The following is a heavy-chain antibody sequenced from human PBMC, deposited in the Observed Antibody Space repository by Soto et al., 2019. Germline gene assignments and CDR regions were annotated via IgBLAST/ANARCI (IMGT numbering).Heavy chain of an antibody. CDR3: ANSQRQWLATYFDY. CDR2: ISYDGSNK. J-gene: IGHJ4*02. D-gene: IGHD6-19*01. Sequence: GGSLRLSCAASGFTFSSYGMHWVRQAPGKGLEWVAVISYDGSNKYYADSVKGRFTISRDNSKNTLYLQMNSLRAEDTAVYYCANSQRQWLATYFDYWGQGTLVTVSS. CDR1: GFTFSSYG. V-gene: IGHV3-30*18.